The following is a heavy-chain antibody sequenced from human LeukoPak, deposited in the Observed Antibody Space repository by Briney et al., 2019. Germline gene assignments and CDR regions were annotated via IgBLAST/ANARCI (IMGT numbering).Heavy chain of an antibody. CDR3: AREGVAGTGLDY. Sequence: ASVKVSCKASGYTFTSYDINWVRQASGQGLEWMGWMNPNSGNTAYAQKFQGRVTMTRDTSTSTVYMELSSLRSEDTAVYYCAREGVAGTGLDYWGQGTLVTVSS. CDR1: GYTFTSYD. V-gene: IGHV1-8*02. CDR2: MNPNSGNT. J-gene: IGHJ4*02. D-gene: IGHD6-13*01.